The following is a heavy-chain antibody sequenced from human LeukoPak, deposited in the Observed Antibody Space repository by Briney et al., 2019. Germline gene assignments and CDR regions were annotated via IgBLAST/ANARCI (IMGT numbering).Heavy chain of an antibody. CDR1: GFTFSSYE. J-gene: IGHJ3*02. V-gene: IGHV3-48*03. Sequence: EGFLRLSCAASGFTFSSYEMNWVRQAPGKGLEWVSYISSSGSTIYYADSVKGRFTISRDNAKNSLYLQMNSLRAEDTAVYYCARCEGASGAFDIWGQGTMVTVSS. CDR2: ISSSGSTI. CDR3: ARCEGASGAFDI. D-gene: IGHD4/OR15-4a*01.